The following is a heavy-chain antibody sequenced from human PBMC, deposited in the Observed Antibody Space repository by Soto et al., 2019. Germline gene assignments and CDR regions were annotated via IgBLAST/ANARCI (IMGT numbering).Heavy chain of an antibody. CDR2: IKQDESDK. CDR1: GFRFRDYW. CDR3: AAYCYTMTCTHFHGYS. Sequence: EVPLVESGGGLVQTGGSLRLSCAVSGFRFRDYWMSWVRQAPGKGLEWVANIKQDESDKYYVDSVKGRFTISRDNAKNALYLQMNSLRVEDTAVYYCAAYCYTMTCTHFHGYSWGQGTQVTVSS. V-gene: IGHV3-7*03. J-gene: IGHJ5*02. D-gene: IGHD3-16*02.